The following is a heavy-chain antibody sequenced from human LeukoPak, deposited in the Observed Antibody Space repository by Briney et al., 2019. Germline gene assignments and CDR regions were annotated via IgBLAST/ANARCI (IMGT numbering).Heavy chain of an antibody. CDR3: APRRGYSSGWQNWFDP. CDR2: MNPNSGNT. CDR1: GYTFTSYD. D-gene: IGHD6-19*01. Sequence: ASVKVSCKASGYTFTSYDINWVRQATGQGLEWMGWMNPNSGNTGYAQKFQGRVTMTRNTSISTAYMELSSLRSEDTAVYYCAPRRGYSSGWQNWFDPWGQGTLVTVSS. J-gene: IGHJ5*02. V-gene: IGHV1-8*01.